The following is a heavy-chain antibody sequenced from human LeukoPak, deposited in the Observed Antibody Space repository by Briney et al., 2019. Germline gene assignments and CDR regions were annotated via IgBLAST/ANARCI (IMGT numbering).Heavy chain of an antibody. V-gene: IGHV3-53*01. CDR2: IYSGGST. D-gene: IGHD3-22*01. CDR3: ARDGALDSSGYFRDY. CDR1: GFTVSSNY. Sequence: GGSLRLSCAASGFTVSSNYMSWVRQAPGKGLEWVSVIYSGGSTYYADSVKGRFTISRDNSKNTLYLQMNSLRAEDTAVYYCARDGALDSSGYFRDYWGQGTLVTVSS. J-gene: IGHJ4*02.